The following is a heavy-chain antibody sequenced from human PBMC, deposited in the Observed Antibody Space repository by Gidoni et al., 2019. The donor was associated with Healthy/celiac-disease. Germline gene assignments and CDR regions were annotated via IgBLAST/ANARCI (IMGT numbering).Heavy chain of an antibody. J-gene: IGHJ4*02. V-gene: IGHV3-73*02. CDR3: TRHREGSFY. CDR1: GFTFSGSA. CDR2: IRSKANSYAT. Sequence: EVQLVESGGGLVQPGGSLKLSCAASGFTFSGSAMHWVRQASGKGLEWVGRIRSKANSYATAYAASVKGRFTISRDDSKNTAYLQMNSLKTEDTAVYYCTRHREGSFYWGQGTLVTVSS.